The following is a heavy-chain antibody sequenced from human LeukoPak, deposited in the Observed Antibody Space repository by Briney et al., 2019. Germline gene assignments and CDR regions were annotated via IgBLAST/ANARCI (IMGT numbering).Heavy chain of an antibody. D-gene: IGHD6-19*01. CDR1: GFTFINYW. CDR2: IRQDGLET. J-gene: IGHJ4*02. CDR3: ARREAGFDY. V-gene: IGHV3-7*01. Sequence: GGSLRLSCAASGFTFINYWMTWVRQAPGKGLEWVANIRQDGLETYYVDSVKGRFTISRDNAKNSLYLQMNSLRDEDTAVYYCARREAGFDYWGQGTLVTVSS.